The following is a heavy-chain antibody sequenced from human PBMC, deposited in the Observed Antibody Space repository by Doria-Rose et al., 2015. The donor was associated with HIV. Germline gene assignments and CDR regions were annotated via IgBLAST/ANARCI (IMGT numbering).Heavy chain of an antibody. J-gene: IGHJ4*02. CDR3: ARIKSSRWYHKYYFDF. Sequence: QVTLKESGPVLVKPTETLTLTCTVSGVSLSSPGMGVSWIRQPPGKALEWLANIFSDDVRSYKTSLNSRLTISRGTSKSQLVLTMTDMDPVDTATYYCARIKSSRWYHKYYFDFWGQGTLVIVSA. CDR1: GVSLSSPGMG. V-gene: IGHV2-26*01. D-gene: IGHD6-13*01. CDR2: IFSDDVR.